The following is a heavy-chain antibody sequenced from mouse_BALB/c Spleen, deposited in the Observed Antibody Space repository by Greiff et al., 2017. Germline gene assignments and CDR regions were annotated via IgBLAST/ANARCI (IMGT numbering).Heavy chain of an antibody. CDR3: ARRGSLFITTVVGAMDY. CDR1: GFNIKDTY. D-gene: IGHD1-1*01. J-gene: IGHJ4*01. Sequence: EVQLVESGAELVKPGASVKLSCTASGFNIKDTYMHWVKQRPEQGLEWIGRIDPANGNTKYDPKFQGKATITADTSSNTAYLQLSSLTSEDTAVYYCARRGSLFITTVVGAMDYWGQGTSVTVSS. CDR2: IDPANGNT. V-gene: IGHV14-3*02.